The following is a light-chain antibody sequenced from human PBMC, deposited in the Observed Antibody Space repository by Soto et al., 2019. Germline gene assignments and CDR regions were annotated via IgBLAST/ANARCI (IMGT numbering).Light chain of an antibody. CDR2: GAS. CDR3: QQYNDRTPWT. CDR1: QSVSSN. Sequence: EIVMTQSPATLSVSPGERATLSCRASQSVSSNLAWYRQKPGQAPRLLIYGASIRATGITARFSGSGSGTEFTLTISSVQSEDFAVYYCQQYNDRTPWTFGQGTKVEIK. V-gene: IGKV3-15*01. J-gene: IGKJ1*01.